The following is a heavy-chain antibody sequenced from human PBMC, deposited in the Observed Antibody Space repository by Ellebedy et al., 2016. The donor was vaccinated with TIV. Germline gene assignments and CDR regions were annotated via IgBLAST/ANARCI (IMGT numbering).Heavy chain of an antibody. CDR1: GFTFSSYA. CDR3: VKDLAYCSSTSCP. V-gene: IGHV3-64D*06. Sequence: GESLKISXSASGFTFSSYAMHWVRQAPGKGLEYVSAISSNGGSTYYADSVKGRFTISRDNSKNTLYLQMSSLRAEDTAVYYCVKDLAYCSSTSCPWGQGTLVTVSS. D-gene: IGHD2-2*01. J-gene: IGHJ5*02. CDR2: ISSNGGST.